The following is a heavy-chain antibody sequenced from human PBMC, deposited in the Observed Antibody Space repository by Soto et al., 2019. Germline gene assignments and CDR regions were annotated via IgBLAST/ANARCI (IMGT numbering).Heavy chain of an antibody. CDR1: GGSISSGGYY. Sequence: HVQLQESGPGLVKPSQTLSLTCTVSGGSISSGGYYWSWIRQHPGKGLEWIGYIYYSGSTYYNPSLKSRVTISVDTSKNQFSLKLSSVTAADTAVYYCARYDYSNYEEYFDYWGQGTLVTVSS. CDR2: IYYSGST. J-gene: IGHJ4*02. CDR3: ARYDYSNYEEYFDY. V-gene: IGHV4-31*03. D-gene: IGHD4-4*01.